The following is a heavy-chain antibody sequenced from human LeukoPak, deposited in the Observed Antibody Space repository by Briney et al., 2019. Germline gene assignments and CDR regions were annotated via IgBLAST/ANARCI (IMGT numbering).Heavy chain of an antibody. CDR2: INPSGGST. D-gene: IGHD3-10*02. CDR1: GYTFTSYY. Sequence: ASVKVSCKASGYTFTSYYMHWVRQAPGQGFEWMGIINPSGGSTSYAQKFQGRVTMTRDMSTSTVYMELSSLRSEDTAVYYCASAPITMFNWFDPWGQGTLVTVSS. V-gene: IGHV1-46*01. CDR3: ASAPITMFNWFDP. J-gene: IGHJ5*02.